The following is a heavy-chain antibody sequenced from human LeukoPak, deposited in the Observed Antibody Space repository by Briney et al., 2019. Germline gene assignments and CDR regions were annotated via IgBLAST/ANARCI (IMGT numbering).Heavy chain of an antibody. J-gene: IGHJ4*02. D-gene: IGHD3-3*01. CDR3: ARHVRFEGVDY. Sequence: PGGSLRLSCAASGFIFTSYWMSWVRQAPGKGLEWVANIKQDGSGKYYVDSVKGRFTISRDNAKNSLFLQMSSLRAEDTAVYYCARHVRFEGVDYWGQGTLVTVSS. CDR1: GFIFTSYW. CDR2: IKQDGSGK. V-gene: IGHV3-7*01.